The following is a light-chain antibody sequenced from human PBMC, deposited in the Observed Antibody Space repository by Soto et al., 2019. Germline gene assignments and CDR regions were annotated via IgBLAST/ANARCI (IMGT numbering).Light chain of an antibody. CDR3: QQYGSSSFT. CDR1: QSVSSSY. CDR2: GAS. Sequence: EIVLTQSPGTLSLSPGEIDTLSCRASQSVSSSYLAWYQQKPGQAPRLLIYGASSRATGIPDRFSGSGSGTQVTLTLSRLEPEDFAVDYCQQYGSSSFTVGPGTKVDI. J-gene: IGKJ3*01. V-gene: IGKV3-20*01.